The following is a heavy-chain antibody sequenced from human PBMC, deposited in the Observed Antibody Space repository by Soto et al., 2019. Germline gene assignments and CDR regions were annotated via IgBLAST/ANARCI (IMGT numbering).Heavy chain of an antibody. V-gene: IGHV4-59*01. Sequence: QVQLQESGPGLVKPSETLSLTCTVSGGSISSYYWSWIRQPPGKGLEWIGYIYYSGSTNYNPSLKSRVTISVDTSKNQFSLKLSSVTAADTAVYYCARDFSGYDSGSDYYYYYGMDVWGQGTTVTVSS. CDR2: IYYSGST. D-gene: IGHD5-12*01. CDR1: GGSISSYY. CDR3: ARDFSGYDSGSDYYYYYGMDV. J-gene: IGHJ6*02.